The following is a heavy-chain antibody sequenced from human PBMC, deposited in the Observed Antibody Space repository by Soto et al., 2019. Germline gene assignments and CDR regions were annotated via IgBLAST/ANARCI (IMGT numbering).Heavy chain of an antibody. V-gene: IGHV1-69*13. CDR2: IIPIFGTA. J-gene: IGHJ3*02. CDR3: ATDPGVAARPNDAFDI. CDR1: GGTFSSYA. Sequence: GASVKVSCKASGGTFSSYAISWVRQAPGQGLEWMGGIIPIFGTANYAQKFQGRVTITADESTSTAYMELSSLRSEDTAVYYCATDPGVAARPNDAFDIWGQGTMVTVSS. D-gene: IGHD6-6*01.